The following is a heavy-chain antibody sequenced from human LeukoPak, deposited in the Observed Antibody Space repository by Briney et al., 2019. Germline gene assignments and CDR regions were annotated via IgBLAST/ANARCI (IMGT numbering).Heavy chain of an antibody. CDR2: ISYDGSNK. V-gene: IGHV3-30*03. J-gene: IGHJ4*02. Sequence: GGSLRLSCAASGFSFSGYGMHWVRQAPGKGLEWVALISYDGSNKYYRDSVKGRFTISRDNAKKSVYLQMNSLRAEDTAVYYCARDNRGTFDYWGQGTLVTVSS. CDR3: ARDNRGTFDY. CDR1: GFSFSGYG.